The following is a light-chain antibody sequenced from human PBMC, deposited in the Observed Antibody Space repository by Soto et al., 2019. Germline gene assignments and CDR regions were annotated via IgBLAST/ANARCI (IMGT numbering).Light chain of an antibody. V-gene: IGLV2-23*02. CDR2: EVS. J-gene: IGLJ1*01. CDR3: CSYAGSSTFYV. Sequence: SLLTQPSSLSGSPGQSITISCPGTSSDVGSYNLVSWYQQHPGKAPKLMIYEVSKRPSGVSNRFSGSKSGNTASLTISGLQAEDEADYYCCSYAGSSTFYVFGTGTKVTVL. CDR1: SSDVGSYNL.